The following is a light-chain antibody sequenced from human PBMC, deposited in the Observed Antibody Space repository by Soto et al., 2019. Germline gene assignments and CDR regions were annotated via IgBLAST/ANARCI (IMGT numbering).Light chain of an antibody. J-gene: IGLJ3*02. CDR2: EDN. V-gene: IGLV1-51*02. Sequence: QSVLTQPPSVSAAPGQKITISCSGSSSNIGESYVSWYQQIPGTAPKLLIYEDNKRPSGIPDRFSGSKSGTSATLGITGLQTGDEADYYCGTWHSGLNPGVFCGGTKLTVL. CDR1: SSNIGESY. CDR3: GTWHSGLNPGV.